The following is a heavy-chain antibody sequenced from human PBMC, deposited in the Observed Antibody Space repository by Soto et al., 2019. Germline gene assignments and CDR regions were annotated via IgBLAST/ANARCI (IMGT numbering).Heavy chain of an antibody. CDR1: GGSFSGYD. Sequence: SETLSLTCAVYGGSFSGYDWSWIRQPPGKGLEWIGEINHSGSTNYNPSLKSRVTISVDTSKNQFSLKLSSVTAADTAEYYCARDPGSGYDTYYYYMDVWGKGTTVTVSS. D-gene: IGHD5-12*01. CDR2: INHSGST. V-gene: IGHV4-34*01. J-gene: IGHJ6*03. CDR3: ARDPGSGYDTYYYYMDV.